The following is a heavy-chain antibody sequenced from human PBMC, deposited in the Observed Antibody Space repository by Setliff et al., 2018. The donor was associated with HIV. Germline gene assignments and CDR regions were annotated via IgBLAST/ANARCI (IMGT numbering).Heavy chain of an antibody. D-gene: IGHD6-25*01. Sequence: PGESLKIHCKGSGYSFTSYWIGGVRQMPGKDLEGMGIIYPGDSESRYSPSFRGQVTISADKSTTTAYLDWASLKASDTAMYYCVRYIGAAAGYIDHWGQGTLVTVSS. CDR3: VRYIGAAAGYIDH. CDR1: GYSFTSYW. J-gene: IGHJ4*02. CDR2: IYPGDSES. V-gene: IGHV5-51*01.